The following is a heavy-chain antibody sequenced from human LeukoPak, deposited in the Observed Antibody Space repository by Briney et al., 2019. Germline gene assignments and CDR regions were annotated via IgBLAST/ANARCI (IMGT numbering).Heavy chain of an antibody. CDR3: ARGGSGGSGGWFDP. J-gene: IGHJ5*02. Sequence: EASVKVSCKASGYTFTSYGISWVRQAPGQGLEWMGWISPYNGDTKYAQKVQDRVTMTTDTSTSTAYMELRRLTSDDTAVYYCARGGSGGSGGWFDPWGQGTRVTVSS. CDR1: GYTFTSYG. V-gene: IGHV1-18*01. D-gene: IGHD2-15*01. CDR2: ISPYNGDT.